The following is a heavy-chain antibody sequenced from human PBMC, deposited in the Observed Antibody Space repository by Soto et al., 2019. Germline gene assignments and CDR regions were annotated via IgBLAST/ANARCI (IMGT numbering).Heavy chain of an antibody. V-gene: IGHV3-33*01. CDR2: IWYDGSNK. CDR1: DFTFSSYG. J-gene: IGHJ5*02. D-gene: IGHD3-16*02. CDR3: ARANRYNWFDP. Sequence: PGGSLLLSCASSDFTFSSYGMHWVRQAPGKGLEWVAVIWYDGSNKYYADSVKGRFTISRDNSKNTLYLQMNSLRAEDTAVYYCARANRYNWFDPWGQGTLVTVSS.